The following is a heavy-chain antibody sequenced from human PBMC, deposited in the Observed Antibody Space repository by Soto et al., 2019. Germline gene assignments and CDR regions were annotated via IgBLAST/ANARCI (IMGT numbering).Heavy chain of an antibody. V-gene: IGHV1-18*01. CDR2: ISAYNGNT. Sequence: QVQLVQSGAEVKKPGASVKVSCKASGYTFTSYGISWVRQAPGQGLEWMGWISAYNGNTNYAQKLQGRVTMTTDTSTSTAYMELRRLRSDDTAVYYCARDRPQQWLVRGTGFDYWGQGTLFTVSS. CDR3: ARDRPQQWLVRGTGFDY. D-gene: IGHD6-19*01. CDR1: GYTFTSYG. J-gene: IGHJ4*02.